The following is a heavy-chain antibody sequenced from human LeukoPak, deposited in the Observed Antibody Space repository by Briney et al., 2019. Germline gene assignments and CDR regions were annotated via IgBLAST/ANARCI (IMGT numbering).Heavy chain of an antibody. J-gene: IGHJ5*02. V-gene: IGHV3-11*04. CDR2: ISSSGSSI. CDR3: ARDELNYYGSGSYVRLDP. D-gene: IGHD3-10*01. CDR1: GFIFSDYY. Sequence: PGGSLRLSCAASGFIFSDYYMSWIRQAPGKGLEWVSYISSSGSSIYYADSVKGRFTISRDNAKNSLYLQMNSLRAEDTAVYYCARDELNYYGSGSYVRLDPWGQGTLVTVSS.